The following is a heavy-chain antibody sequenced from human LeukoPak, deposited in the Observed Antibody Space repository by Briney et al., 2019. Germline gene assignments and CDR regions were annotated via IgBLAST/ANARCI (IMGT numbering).Heavy chain of an antibody. CDR2: IKTDGSLI. D-gene: IGHD7-27*01. CDR1: GFTFSSYW. CDR3: ARDLNWETY. J-gene: IGHJ4*02. Sequence: GGSLRLSCVASGFTFSSYWMTWVRQAPGKGLEWVANIKTDGSLIYYVDSVKGRFTISRDNAKNSLYLQMNSLRVEDTAVYYCARDLNWETYWGQGTLVSVSS. V-gene: IGHV3-7*01.